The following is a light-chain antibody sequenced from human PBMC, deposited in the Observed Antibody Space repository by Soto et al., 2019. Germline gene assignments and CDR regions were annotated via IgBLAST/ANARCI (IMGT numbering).Light chain of an antibody. CDR3: SSYTSSTSYV. CDR1: SSDVGGYNY. J-gene: IGLJ1*01. Sequence: QSALTQPASVSGSPGQSITISCTGTSSDVGGYNYVSWYQQHPGKAPKLMIYEVTNRPSWVSNRFSGSKSGNTASLIISGLQAEDEADYYCSSYTSSTSYVFGTGTKVTVL. V-gene: IGLV2-14*01. CDR2: EVT.